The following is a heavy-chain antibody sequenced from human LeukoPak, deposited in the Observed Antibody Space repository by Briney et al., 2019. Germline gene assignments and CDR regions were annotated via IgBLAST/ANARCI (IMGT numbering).Heavy chain of an antibody. J-gene: IGHJ4*02. CDR1: GASISGSTYS. D-gene: IGHD3-10*01. CDR3: ARGDFVVRGVGFDY. Sequence: SETLSLTCSVSGASISGSTYSWSWIRQPPGKGLEWIGYIYDSGSSFYNVSLKSRVSISIDRSKDQFSLKLSSVMAADTAVYYCARGDFVVRGVGFDYWGQGTLVTVSS. CDR2: IYDSGSS. V-gene: IGHV4-30-2*01.